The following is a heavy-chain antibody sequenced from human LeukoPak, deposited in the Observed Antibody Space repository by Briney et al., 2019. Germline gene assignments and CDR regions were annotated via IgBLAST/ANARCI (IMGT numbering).Heavy chain of an antibody. CDR2: INPSGGST. Sequence: ASVKVSCKASGYTFTSYYMHWVRQAPGQGLEWMGIINPSGGSTSYAQKFQGRVTITADESTSTAYMELSSLRSEDTAVYYCARAPRGYFDWLLPNDAFDIWGQGTMVTVSS. J-gene: IGHJ3*02. V-gene: IGHV1-46*01. D-gene: IGHD3-9*01. CDR1: GYTFTSYY. CDR3: ARAPRGYFDWLLPNDAFDI.